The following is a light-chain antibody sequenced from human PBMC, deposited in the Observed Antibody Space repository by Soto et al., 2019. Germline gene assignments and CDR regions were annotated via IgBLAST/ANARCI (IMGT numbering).Light chain of an antibody. V-gene: IGLV2-14*01. CDR3: SSYTTSSSYV. CDR2: DVY. Sequence: QSVLTQPASVSGSPGQSITISCTGTSSDVGGFNYVSWYQQHPGKAPKLLIFDVYSRPSGISNRFSGSKSGSTASLTISGLQAEDEADYYCSSYTTSSSYVFGAGTKLTVL. J-gene: IGLJ1*01. CDR1: SSDVGGFNY.